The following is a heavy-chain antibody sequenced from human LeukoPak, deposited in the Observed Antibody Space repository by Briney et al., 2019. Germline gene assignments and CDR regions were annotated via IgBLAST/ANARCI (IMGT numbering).Heavy chain of an antibody. CDR3: ARGIGELLYHY. D-gene: IGHD3-10*01. V-gene: IGHV4-38-2*02. CDR1: GYSISSGYY. J-gene: IGHJ4*02. Sequence: PSETLSLTCTVSGYSISSGYYWGWIRQPPGKGLEWIGSIYHSGSTYYNPSLKSRVTISVDTSKNQISLKLSSVTAADTAVYYCARGIGELLYHYWGQGTLVTVSS. CDR2: IYHSGST.